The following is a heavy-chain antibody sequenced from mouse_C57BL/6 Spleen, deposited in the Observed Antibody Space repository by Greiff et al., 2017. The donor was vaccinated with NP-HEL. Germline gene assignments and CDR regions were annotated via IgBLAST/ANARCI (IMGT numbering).Heavy chain of an antibody. D-gene: IGHD1-1*01. Sequence: EVQLVESGGGLVKPGASLKLSCAASGFTFSSYAMSWVRPSPEKRLEWVATISPGGSYTYYPDNVQGRFTISRDNAKNNPYLQMSHLKSEDTAMYYCASVNGSSYMHFDDWGKGTTLTVSS. CDR1: GFTFSSYA. CDR2: ISPGGSYT. V-gene: IGHV5-4*01. CDR3: ASVNGSSYMHFDD. J-gene: IGHJ2*01.